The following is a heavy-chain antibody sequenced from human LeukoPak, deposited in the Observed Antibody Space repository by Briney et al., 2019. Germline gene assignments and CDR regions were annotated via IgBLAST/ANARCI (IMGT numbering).Heavy chain of an antibody. CDR1: GFTFSTFA. CDR3: AKDKYDGSARAFDS. D-gene: IGHD1-26*01. J-gene: IGHJ3*02. Sequence: GGSLRLSCTASGFTFSTFAMSWVRQAPGKGLQWVSAINRSGRDTYCANSVRGRFTISRDNTRNTLYLQMHSLRADDTAVYFCAKDKYDGSARAFDSWGQGTMVTVSS. CDR2: INRSGRDT. V-gene: IGHV3-23*01.